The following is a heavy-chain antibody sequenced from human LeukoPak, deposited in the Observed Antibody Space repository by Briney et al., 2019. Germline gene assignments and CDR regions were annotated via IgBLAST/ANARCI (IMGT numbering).Heavy chain of an antibody. Sequence: SVEVSCKASGGTFSSYAISWVRQAPGQGLEWMGRIIPILGIANYAQKFQGRVTITADKSTSTAYMELSSLRSEDTAVYYCARDRDFYDSSGYTDAFDIWGQGTMVTVSS. J-gene: IGHJ3*02. D-gene: IGHD3-22*01. CDR3: ARDRDFYDSSGYTDAFDI. CDR2: IIPILGIA. V-gene: IGHV1-69*04. CDR1: GGTFSSYA.